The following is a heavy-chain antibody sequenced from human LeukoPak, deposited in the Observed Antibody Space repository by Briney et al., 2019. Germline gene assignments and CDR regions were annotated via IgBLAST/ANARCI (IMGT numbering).Heavy chain of an antibody. Sequence: SETLSLTCTLSAGSISSYYWSWIRPPAGKGLEWIGRIYTSGSTNYNPSLKSRVTMSVDTSKNQFSLKLSSVTAADTAVYYCARVRYSSWYYYFDYWGQGTLVTVSS. J-gene: IGHJ4*02. D-gene: IGHD6-13*01. V-gene: IGHV4-4*07. CDR2: IYTSGST. CDR1: AGSISSYY. CDR3: ARVRYSSWYYYFDY.